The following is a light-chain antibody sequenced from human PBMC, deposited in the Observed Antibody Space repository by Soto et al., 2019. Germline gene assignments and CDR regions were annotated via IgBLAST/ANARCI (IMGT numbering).Light chain of an antibody. J-gene: IGKJ5*01. Sequence: DIQMTQSPSSVSASVGDRVTISCQASQGISRSLAWYQQKPGKAPKLLIYAASSLQSGVPSRFSGSGFGTDFTLTISSLEPEDFAVYYCQQRSNWITFGQGTRLEI. CDR3: QQRSNWIT. V-gene: IGKV1-12*01. CDR1: QGISRS. CDR2: AAS.